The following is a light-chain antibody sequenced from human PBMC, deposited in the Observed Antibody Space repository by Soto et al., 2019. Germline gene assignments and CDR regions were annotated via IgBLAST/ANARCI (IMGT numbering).Light chain of an antibody. J-gene: IGKJ4*01. Sequence: EIVLMQSPGTLSLSPGERATLSCRASQSVSNKYVAWYQQKPGQAPRLLIAGASSRATGIPDRFSGSGSGTDFTLTISRLEPEDFAVYYYQQYGTSPPLTCGGGTKVEIK. CDR3: QQYGTSPPLT. CDR2: GAS. V-gene: IGKV3-20*01. CDR1: QSVSNKY.